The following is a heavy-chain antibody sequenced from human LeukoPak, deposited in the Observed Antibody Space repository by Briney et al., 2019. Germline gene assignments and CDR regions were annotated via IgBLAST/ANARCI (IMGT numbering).Heavy chain of an antibody. CDR1: GYTFTGYY. D-gene: IGHD5-18*01. CDR3: ARLGRQDTAMA. J-gene: IGHJ5*02. V-gene: IGHV1-2*02. Sequence: ASVKVSCKPSGYTFTGYYMHWLRQAPGQGLQWLGWVNPNNGGTNYAQKFQGRVTMTWDMSINTAYMELNRLTSDDTAVYFCARLGRQDTAMAWGQGTLVTVSS. CDR2: VNPNNGGT.